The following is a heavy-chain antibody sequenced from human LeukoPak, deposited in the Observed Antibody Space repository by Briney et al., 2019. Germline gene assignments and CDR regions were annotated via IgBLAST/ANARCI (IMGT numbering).Heavy chain of an antibody. J-gene: IGHJ4*02. CDR3: ARDPRTAKLDY. D-gene: IGHD5-18*01. V-gene: IGHV1-18*01. CDR1: GYTFTSYG. Sequence: ASVKVSCKASGYTFTSYGISWVRQAPGQGLEWMGWISAYNGNTNYAQKFQGRVTMTRDTSISTAYMELSRLRSDDTAVYYCARDPRTAKLDYWGQGTLVTVSS. CDR2: ISAYNGNT.